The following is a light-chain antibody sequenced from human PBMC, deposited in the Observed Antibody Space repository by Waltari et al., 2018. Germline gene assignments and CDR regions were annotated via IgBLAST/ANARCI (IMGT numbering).Light chain of an antibody. Sequence: QSVLTQPPSTSGTPGQRVSISCSGSSSNIGYNYLFWYQNLPGTAPKLLTYRKDQRPPGVPYRIAGSKSGTSASLAISGLRPEAEATDYGAAWDDSLSVSYVFGTGTKVTVL. V-gene: IGLV1-47*01. CDR3: AAWDDSLSVSYV. CDR2: RKD. J-gene: IGLJ1*01. CDR1: SSNIGYNY.